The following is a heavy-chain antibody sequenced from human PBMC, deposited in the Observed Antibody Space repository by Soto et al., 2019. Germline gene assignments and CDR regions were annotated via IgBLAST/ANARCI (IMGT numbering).Heavy chain of an antibody. CDR2: ISGSGGST. V-gene: IGHV3-23*01. CDR3: AKEVPEYYYDSSGYFPPKYFQH. Sequence: SCKACGFSFTSYAMSWVRQAPGKGLEWVSAISGSGGSTYYADSVKGRFTISRDNSKNTLYLQMNSLRAEDTAVYYCAKEVPEYYYDSSGYFPPKYFQHWGQGTLVTVSS. J-gene: IGHJ1*01. D-gene: IGHD3-22*01. CDR1: GFSFTSYA.